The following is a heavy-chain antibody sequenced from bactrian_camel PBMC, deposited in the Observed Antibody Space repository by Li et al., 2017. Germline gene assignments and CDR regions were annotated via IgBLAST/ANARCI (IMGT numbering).Heavy chain of an antibody. D-gene: IGHD3*01. CDR1: GDTISSYC. Sequence: HVQLVESGGGSVQAGGSLRLSCAASGDTISSYCMAWFRQAPGKQREQVAAIYVGDGFRADDFNVGKTYYSDPLKARFTLSEDNAKHSVYLQMNSVDVEDTAVYYCAARRALGYLRPGLFDLWGQGTQVTVS. V-gene: IGHV3S54*01. J-gene: IGHJ4*01. CDR3: AARRALGYLRPGLFDL. CDR2: IYVGDGFRADDFNVGKT.